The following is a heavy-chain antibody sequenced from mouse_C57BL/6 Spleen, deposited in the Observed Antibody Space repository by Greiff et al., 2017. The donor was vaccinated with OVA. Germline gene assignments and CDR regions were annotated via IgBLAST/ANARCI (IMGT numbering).Heavy chain of an antibody. Sequence: QVQLQQPGAELVRPGTSVKLSCKASGYTFTSYWMHWVKQRPGQGLEWIGVIDPSDSYTNYNQKFKGKATLTVDTSSSTAYMQLSSLTSEDSAVYYCARGGSTRAWFAYWGQGTLVTVSA. CDR3: ARGGSTRAWFAY. CDR1: GYTFTSYW. J-gene: IGHJ3*01. V-gene: IGHV1-59*01. CDR2: IDPSDSYT.